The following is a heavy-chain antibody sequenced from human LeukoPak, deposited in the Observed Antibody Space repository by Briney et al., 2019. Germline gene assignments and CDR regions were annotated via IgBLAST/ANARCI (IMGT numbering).Heavy chain of an antibody. CDR2: IYYSGST. J-gene: IGHJ5*02. V-gene: IGHV4-59*01. CDR1: GGSISSYY. Sequence: PSETLSLTCTVSGGSISSYYWRWIRQPPGKGLEWIGYIYYSGSTNYNPSLKSRVTISVDTSKNQFSLKLSSVTAADTAVYYCARERRYYDILTGYYEDWFDPWGQGPLVTVSS. CDR3: ARERRYYDILTGYYEDWFDP. D-gene: IGHD3-9*01.